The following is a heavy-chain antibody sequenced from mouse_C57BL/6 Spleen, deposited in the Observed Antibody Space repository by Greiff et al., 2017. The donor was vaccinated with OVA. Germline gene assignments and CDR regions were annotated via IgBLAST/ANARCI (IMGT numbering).Heavy chain of an antibody. CDR1: GYSITSCYY. CDR2: ISYDGSN. D-gene: IGHD2-2*01. CDR3: ARRDLLWLRLDY. Sequence: DVKLQESGPGLVKPSQSLSLTCSVTGYSITSCYYWNWIRQCPGNKLEWMGYISYDGSNNYNPSLKKRISITRDTSKNQFFLKLNSVTTEDTATYYCARRDLLWLRLDYWGQGTTLTVSS. J-gene: IGHJ2*01. V-gene: IGHV3-6*01.